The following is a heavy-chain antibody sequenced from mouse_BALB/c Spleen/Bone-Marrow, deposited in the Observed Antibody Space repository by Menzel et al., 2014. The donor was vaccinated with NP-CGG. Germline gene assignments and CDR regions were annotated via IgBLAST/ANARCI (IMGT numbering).Heavy chain of an antibody. CDR1: GYTFSSYY. CDR2: INPTNGGT. V-gene: IGHV1S81*02. J-gene: IGHJ1*01. CDR3: TSSNYGYWSFDV. D-gene: IGHD2-5*01. Sequence: QVQLQQSGAELVKPGASVRLSCTASGYTFSSYYMHWVKQRPGQGLEWIGEINPTNGGTKFNEKFKSKATLTVDKSSSTATMQLSILTSEDSAVYYCTSSNYGYWSFDVWGSGTSVTVSS.